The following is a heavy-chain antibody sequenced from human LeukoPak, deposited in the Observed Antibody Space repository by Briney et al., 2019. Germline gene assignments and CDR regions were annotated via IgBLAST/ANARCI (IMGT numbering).Heavy chain of an antibody. Sequence: ASVKVSCKASGYTFTGFYIHWVRRAPGQGLQWMGWFNPNSGGTNYVQNFQGRVTMTRDTSISTAYMELNRLTSDDTAVYYCARARRYDSSGYSADFDYWGQGTLVTVSS. J-gene: IGHJ4*02. V-gene: IGHV1-2*02. D-gene: IGHD3-22*01. CDR2: FNPNSGGT. CDR1: GYTFTGFY. CDR3: ARARRYDSSGYSADFDY.